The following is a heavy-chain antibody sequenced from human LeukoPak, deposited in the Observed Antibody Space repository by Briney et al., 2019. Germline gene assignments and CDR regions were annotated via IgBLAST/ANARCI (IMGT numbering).Heavy chain of an antibody. Sequence: SQTLSLTCTVSGGSISSGSYYWSWIRQPAGKGLEWIGRIYTSGSTNYNPSLKSRVTISVDTSKNQFSLKLSSVTAADTAVYYCAGETLEEAYCGGDCYSGYYYYMDVWGKGTTVTVSS. CDR2: IYTSGST. CDR1: GGSISSGSYY. D-gene: IGHD2-21*01. J-gene: IGHJ6*03. CDR3: AGETLEEAYCGGDCYSGYYYYMDV. V-gene: IGHV4-61*02.